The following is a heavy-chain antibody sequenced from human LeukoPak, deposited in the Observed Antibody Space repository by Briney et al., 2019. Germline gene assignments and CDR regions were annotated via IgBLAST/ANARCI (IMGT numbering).Heavy chain of an antibody. V-gene: IGHV3-48*04. CDR2: ISDSSTTT. CDR1: GFTFSSYS. CDR3: ARHDGGLPT. D-gene: IGHD4-23*01. Sequence: PGGSLRLFCAASGFTFSSYSVNWVRQAPGKGLEWVSYISDSSTTTYYADSVKGRFTISRDNAKSSLYLQMNSLRVGDTAFYFCARHDGGLPTWGQGTLVTVSS. J-gene: IGHJ5*02.